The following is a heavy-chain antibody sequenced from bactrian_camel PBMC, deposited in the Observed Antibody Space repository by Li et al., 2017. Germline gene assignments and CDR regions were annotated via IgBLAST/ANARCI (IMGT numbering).Heavy chain of an antibody. J-gene: IGHJ4*01. CDR2: IDRRGQI. Sequence: HVQLVESGGGSVQAGGSLRLSCAASGYTYSSYCMAWFIETPGKEREGVASIDRRGQIQYSESVEGRFTVSRDRANKTLDLQMNNLKPEDAAMYFCAVDPSDLPPWAPPRSLAQLGVSYWGEGTQVTVS. D-gene: IGHD6*01. CDR1: GYTYSSYC. CDR3: AVDPSDLPPWAPPRSLAQLGVSY. V-gene: IGHV3S1*01.